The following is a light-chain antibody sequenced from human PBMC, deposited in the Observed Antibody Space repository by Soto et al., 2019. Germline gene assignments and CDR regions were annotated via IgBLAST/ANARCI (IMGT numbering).Light chain of an antibody. V-gene: IGKV1-27*01. CDR1: QAINNY. CDR3: QKYNSAPFT. J-gene: IGKJ3*01. CDR2: DAS. Sequence: DIQMTQSPSSLSASVGDRVTITCRASQAINNYLAWYQQRPGKVPKLLIYDASTLQSGVPSRFSGSGSGTDFTLAISSLQPEAVATYYCQKYNSAPFTLGPGTKVDFK.